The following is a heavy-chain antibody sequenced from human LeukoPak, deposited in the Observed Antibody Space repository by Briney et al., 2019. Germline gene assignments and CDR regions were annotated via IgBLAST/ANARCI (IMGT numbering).Heavy chain of an antibody. CDR2: MNPNSGNT. D-gene: IGHD6-13*01. CDR3: ARVTAAGTWTFDI. V-gene: IGHV1-8*02. J-gene: IGHJ3*02. Sequence: ASVTVSFKSSGDTFIINDINWVRQATGQGLERMGWMNPNSGNTGYAQKFQGRVTMTRNISITTAYMELTDLRSEDTAVYYCARVTAAGTWTFDIWGQGTTVTVSS. CDR1: GDTFIIND.